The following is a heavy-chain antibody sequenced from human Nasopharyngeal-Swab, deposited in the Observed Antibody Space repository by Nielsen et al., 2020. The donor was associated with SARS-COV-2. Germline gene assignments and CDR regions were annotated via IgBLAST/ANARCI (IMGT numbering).Heavy chain of an antibody. CDR1: GYTFTVYY. D-gene: IGHD2-21*02. V-gene: IGHV1-2*02. CDR3: ARPYGEVVTAIGGDYYFDY. J-gene: IGHJ4*02. Sequence: ASVKVSCKASGYTFTVYYMHCVRHAPGQGLEWMGWINPNSGGTNYAQKFQGRVTMTRDTSISTAYMELSRLRSDDTAVYYCARPYGEVVTAIGGDYYFDYWGQGTLVTVSS. CDR2: INPNSGGT.